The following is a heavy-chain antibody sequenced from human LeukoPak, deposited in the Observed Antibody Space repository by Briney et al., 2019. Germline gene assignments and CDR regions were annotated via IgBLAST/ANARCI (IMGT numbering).Heavy chain of an antibody. D-gene: IGHD3-3*01. CDR2: MNPNSGNT. CDR3: ARGLYYDFWSGYYLDY. V-gene: IGHV1-8*01. Sequence: GASVKVSCKASGYTFTSYDINWVRQATGQGLEWMGWMNPNSGNTGYAQKFQGRVTMTRNTSMSTAYMELSSLRSEDTAVYYCARGLYYDFWSGYYLDYWGQGTLVTVSS. J-gene: IGHJ4*02. CDR1: GYTFTSYD.